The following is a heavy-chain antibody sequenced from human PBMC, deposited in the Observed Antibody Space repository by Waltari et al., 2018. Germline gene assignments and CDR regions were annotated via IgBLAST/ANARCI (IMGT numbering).Heavy chain of an antibody. CDR2: ISGSGGST. J-gene: IGHJ4*02. CDR3: AKPKQIPPLRGYSGYDSFDY. CDR1: GFTFSSYA. Sequence: EVQLLESGGGLVQPGGSLRLSCAASGFTFSSYAMSWVRQAPGKGLEWVSAISGSGGSTYYADSVKGRFTISRDNSKNTLYLQMNSLRAEDTAVYYCAKPKQIPPLRGYSGYDSFDYWGQGTLVTVSS. V-gene: IGHV3-23*01. D-gene: IGHD5-12*01.